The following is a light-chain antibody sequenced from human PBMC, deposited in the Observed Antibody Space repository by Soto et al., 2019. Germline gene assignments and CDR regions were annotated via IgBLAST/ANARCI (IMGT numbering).Light chain of an antibody. J-gene: IGKJ5*01. V-gene: IGKV1-27*01. Sequence: DIQMTQSPSSLSASVGDRVTITCRASQGISNYLAWYQQKPGKVPKLLIYAASTLHSGVRSRFSGSGSGTDFTLTISSLQPEDVATYYCQKYNSAPRAFGQGTRLEIK. CDR1: QGISNY. CDR3: QKYNSAPRA. CDR2: AAS.